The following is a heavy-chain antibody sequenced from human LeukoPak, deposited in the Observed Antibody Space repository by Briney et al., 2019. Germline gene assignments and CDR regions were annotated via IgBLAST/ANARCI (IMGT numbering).Heavy chain of an antibody. J-gene: IGHJ5*02. Sequence: PSETLSLTCTVSGGSISSSSYYWGWIRQPPGKGLEWIGSIYYSGSTYYNPSLKSRVTISVDTSKNQFSLKLSSVTAADTAVYYCAAAIGGVYNWFDPWGQGTLVTVSS. CDR1: GGSISSSSYY. CDR2: IYYSGST. D-gene: IGHD2-2*02. CDR3: AAAIGGVYNWFDP. V-gene: IGHV4-39*01.